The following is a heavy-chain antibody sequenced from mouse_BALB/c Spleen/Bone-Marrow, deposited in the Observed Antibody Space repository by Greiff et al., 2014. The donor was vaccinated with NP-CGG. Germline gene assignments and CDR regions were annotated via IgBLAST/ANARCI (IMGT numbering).Heavy chain of an antibody. CDR2: ISTGGTYT. D-gene: IGHD2-10*02. CDR1: GFTFSSSI. J-gene: IGHJ2*01. Sequence: DVKLVESGGGLVKPGGSLKLSCSASGFTFSSSIMSWVRKTPEKRLEWVATISTGGTYTYYPDSVKGRFTISRDNAKNHLYLQMSSLKSEDTAMYYCSRWYGNCFDYWGQGTTLTVSS. V-gene: IGHV5-6-4*01. CDR3: SRWYGNCFDY.